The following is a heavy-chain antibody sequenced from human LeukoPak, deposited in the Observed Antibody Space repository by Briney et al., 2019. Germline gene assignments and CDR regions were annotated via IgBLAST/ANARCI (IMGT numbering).Heavy chain of an antibody. CDR3: ARAGQWLVLYYFDY. CDR2: INPNSGGT. V-gene: IGHV1-2*02. Sequence: ASVKGSCKASGYTFTGYYMHWVRQAPGQGLEWMGWINPNSGGTNYAQKFQGRVTMTRDTSISTAYMELSRLRSDDTAVYYCARAGQWLVLYYFDYWGQGTLVTVSS. CDR1: GYTFTGYY. J-gene: IGHJ4*02. D-gene: IGHD6-19*01.